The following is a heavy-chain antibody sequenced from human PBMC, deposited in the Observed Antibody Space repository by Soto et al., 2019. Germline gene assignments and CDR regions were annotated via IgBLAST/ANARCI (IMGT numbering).Heavy chain of an antibody. J-gene: IGHJ4*02. D-gene: IGHD2-8*01. Sequence: GGSLRLSCAASGFTFSNYWMHWVRQAPGKGLVWVSRINGDASSTSYADSVKGRFTISRDNTKNTLYLHMSSLRAEDKAVYYCEGSDCNNGVCYFYWGQGTLVTVSS. CDR1: GFTFSNYW. CDR2: INGDASST. V-gene: IGHV3-74*01. CDR3: EGSDCNNGVCYFY.